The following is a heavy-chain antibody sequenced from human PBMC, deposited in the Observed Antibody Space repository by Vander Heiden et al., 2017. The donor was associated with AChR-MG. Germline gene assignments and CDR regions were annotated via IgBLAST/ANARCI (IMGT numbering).Heavy chain of an antibody. D-gene: IGHD6-13*01. CDR1: GLTFSSYA. CDR3: ARDPFSSSWVDY. V-gene: IGHV3-30-3*01. CDR2: ISYDGSNK. J-gene: IGHJ4*02. Sequence: QVQLVESGGGVVQPGRSLRLSCAASGLTFSSYAMHWVRQAPGKGLEWVAVISYDGSNKYYADSVKGRFTISRDNSKNTLYLQMNSLRAEDTAVYYCARDPFSSSWVDYWGQGTLVTVSS.